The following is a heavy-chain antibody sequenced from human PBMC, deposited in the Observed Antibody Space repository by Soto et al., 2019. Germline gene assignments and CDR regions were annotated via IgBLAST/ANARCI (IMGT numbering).Heavy chain of an antibody. Sequence: PSETLSLTCTVSGDSISSGGYYWSWIRQHPGKGLEWIGYIYYSGSTYYNPSLKSRVTISVDTSKNQFSLKLSSVTAADTAVYYCATARLKHYDILTGYSEWGQGTLVTVSS. D-gene: IGHD3-9*01. V-gene: IGHV4-31*03. CDR2: IYYSGST. CDR1: GDSISSGGYY. CDR3: ATARLKHYDILTGYSE. J-gene: IGHJ4*02.